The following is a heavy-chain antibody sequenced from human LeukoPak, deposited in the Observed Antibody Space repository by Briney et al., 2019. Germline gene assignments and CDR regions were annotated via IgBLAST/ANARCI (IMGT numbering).Heavy chain of an antibody. J-gene: IGHJ5*02. CDR1: GGSISSYY. CDR2: INHSGST. Sequence: PSETLSLTCTVSGGSISSYYWSWIRQPPGKGLEWIGEINHSGSTNYNPSLKSRVTISVDTSKNQFSLKLSSVTAADTAVYYCARGDPINWFDPWGQGTLVTVSS. CDR3: ARGDPINWFDP. V-gene: IGHV4-34*01.